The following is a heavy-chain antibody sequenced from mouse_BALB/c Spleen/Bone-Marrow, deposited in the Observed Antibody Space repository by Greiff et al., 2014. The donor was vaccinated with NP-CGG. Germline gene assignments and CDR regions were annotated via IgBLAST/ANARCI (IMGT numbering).Heavy chain of an antibody. J-gene: IGHJ2*01. V-gene: IGHV4-1*02. Sequence: EVLLVESGGGLVQPGGSLKLSCAASGFAFSRYWMSWVRQAPGKGLEWIGEINPDSSTINYTASLKDKFIISRDNAKNTRYLQMNKRRSKDEALDYCASLNYNGFFDYWGQGTLLTVSA. CDR2: INPDSSTI. CDR3: ASLNYNGFFDY. CDR1: GFAFSRYW. D-gene: IGHD1-2*01.